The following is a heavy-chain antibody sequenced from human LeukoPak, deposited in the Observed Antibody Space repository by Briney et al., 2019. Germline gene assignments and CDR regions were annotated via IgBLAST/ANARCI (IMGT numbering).Heavy chain of an antibody. D-gene: IGHD6-13*01. V-gene: IGHV3-23*01. CDR3: AKALIAAAGTFDY. J-gene: IGHJ4*02. CDR2: SSGSGGST. CDR1: GFTISSYA. Sequence: GVSLRLSCAASGFTISSYAMRRLRPAPGKELEGGSASSGSGGSTYYADPVKGRFTISRDNSKNTLYLQMNSLRAEDTAEYCCAKALIAAAGTFDYWGQGTLVTVSS.